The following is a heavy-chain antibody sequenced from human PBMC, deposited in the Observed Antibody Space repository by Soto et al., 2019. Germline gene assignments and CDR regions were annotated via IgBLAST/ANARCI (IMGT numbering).Heavy chain of an antibody. J-gene: IGHJ5*02. CDR3: TRDIAFDTAGFYR. CDR2: INSDGSKT. D-gene: IGHD5-18*01. CDR1: GFTFSNYW. Sequence: GGSLRLSCAASGFTFSNYWMHWVRQAPGKGLVWVSRINSDGSKTFYADSVKGRFTISRDNAKNTLYLQMNGLSAEDAALYYGTRDIAFDTAGFYRWGQGNLVTVSS. V-gene: IGHV3-74*01.